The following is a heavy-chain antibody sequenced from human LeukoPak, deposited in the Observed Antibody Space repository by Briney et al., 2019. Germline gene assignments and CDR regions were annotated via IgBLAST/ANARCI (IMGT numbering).Heavy chain of an antibody. J-gene: IGHJ4*02. V-gene: IGHV1-18*01. CDR2: ISAYNGYT. CDR1: GYSFTSYG. CDR3: ARVNYDFWSGYYVY. D-gene: IGHD3-3*01. Sequence: ASVKVSCKASGYSFTSYGISWVRQAPGQGLEWMGWISAYNGYTNYPQKLQGRVTMTTDTSTSTAYMELRSLRSDDKAVYYCARVNYDFWSGYYVYWGQGTLVTVSS.